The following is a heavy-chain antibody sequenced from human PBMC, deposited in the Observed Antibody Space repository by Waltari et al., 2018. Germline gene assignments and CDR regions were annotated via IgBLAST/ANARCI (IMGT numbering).Heavy chain of an antibody. J-gene: IGHJ1*01. CDR1: GGSITTHYN. CDR3: GRIAFGDDGGYFQY. D-gene: IGHD4-17*01. Sequence: QLQLQESGAGLVRPSETLYLTCTVPGGSITTHYNWAWIRQPPGKGLEWMGNMQYRGSTFYNPSLMSRVTISLDTSKNQFSLTLTSVDAADTAVYFCGRIAFGDDGGYFQYWGQGTLVTVSS. V-gene: IGHV4-39*01. CDR2: MQYRGST.